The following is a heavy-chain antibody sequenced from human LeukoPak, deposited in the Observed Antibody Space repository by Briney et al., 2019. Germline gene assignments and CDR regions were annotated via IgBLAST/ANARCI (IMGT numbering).Heavy chain of an antibody. J-gene: IGHJ4*02. V-gene: IGHV4-31*03. Sequence: SETLSLTCTVSGGSISSGGYYWSWLRQHPGKGLEWIGYIYYSGSTYYNPSLKSRVTISVDTSKNQFSLKLSSVTAADTAVYYCASIGSITMVRGDPFDYWGQGTLVTVSS. CDR3: ASIGSITMVRGDPFDY. D-gene: IGHD3-10*01. CDR1: GGSISSGGYY. CDR2: IYYSGST.